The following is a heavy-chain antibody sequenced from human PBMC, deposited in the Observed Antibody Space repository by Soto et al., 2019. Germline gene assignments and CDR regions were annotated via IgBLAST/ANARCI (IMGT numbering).Heavy chain of an antibody. CDR1: GGSISSSSYY. J-gene: IGHJ4*02. Sequence: SETLSLTCTVSGGSISSSSYYWGWIRQPPGKGLEWIGSIYYSGSTYYNPSLKSRVTISVDTSKNQFSLKLSSVTAADTAVYYCARVNGDYVLGVDYWGQGTLVTVSS. V-gene: IGHV4-39*01. CDR3: ARVNGDYVLGVDY. CDR2: IYYSGST. D-gene: IGHD3-16*01.